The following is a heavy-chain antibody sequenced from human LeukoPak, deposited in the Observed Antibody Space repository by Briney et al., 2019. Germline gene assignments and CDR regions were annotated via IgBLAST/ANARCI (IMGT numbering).Heavy chain of an antibody. CDR3: AKAHYYDSSDYKVGAFDI. V-gene: IGHV3-23*01. CDR2: ISGGGDST. CDR1: KFTFSSYA. Sequence: PGGSLRLSCAASKFTFSSYAMSWVRQAPGKGLVWVSAISGGGDSTYYADSVKGRFTISRDNSRNTLYLLMNSLRAEDTAVYYCAKAHYYDSSDYKVGAFDIWGQGTMVTVSS. D-gene: IGHD3-22*01. J-gene: IGHJ3*02.